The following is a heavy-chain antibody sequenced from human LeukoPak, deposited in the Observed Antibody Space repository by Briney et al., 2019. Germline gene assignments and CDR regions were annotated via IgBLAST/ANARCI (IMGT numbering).Heavy chain of an antibody. CDR2: MNPNSGNT. CDR3: ARRKIAAAGISDY. J-gene: IGHJ4*02. CDR1: GYTFTSYD. Sequence: GASVKVSCKASGYTFTSYDINWVRQATGQGLEWMGWMNPNSGNTGYAQKFQGRDTMTRNTSISTAYMELSSLRSEDTAVYYCARRKIAAAGISDYWGQGTLVTVSS. D-gene: IGHD6-13*01. V-gene: IGHV1-8*01.